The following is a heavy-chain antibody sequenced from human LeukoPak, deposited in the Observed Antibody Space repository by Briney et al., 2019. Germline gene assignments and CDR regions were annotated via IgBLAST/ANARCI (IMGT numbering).Heavy chain of an antibody. CDR2: ISWNSGSI. Sequence: GGSLRLSCAASGFTFDEYAMHWVRQAPGKGLEWVSGISWNSGSIGYADSVKGRFTISRDNAKNSLYLQINSLRAEDTALYYCAKDIYYDSKGPLDYWGQGTLVTVSS. J-gene: IGHJ4*02. CDR1: GFTFDEYA. V-gene: IGHV3-9*01. D-gene: IGHD3-22*01. CDR3: AKDIYYDSKGPLDY.